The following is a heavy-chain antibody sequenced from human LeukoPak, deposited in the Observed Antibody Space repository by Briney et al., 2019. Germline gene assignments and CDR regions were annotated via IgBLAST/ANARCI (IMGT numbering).Heavy chain of an antibody. CDR2: ISAYNGNT. CDR1: GYTFTTYG. V-gene: IGHV1-18*01. D-gene: IGHD3-9*01. Sequence: ASVKVSCKASGYTFTTYGITWVRQAPGRGLERMGWISAYNGNTNYAQKLQGRVTMTTDTSTSTAYMELRSLRSDDTAVYYCARAGKGDILTGYYHFDYWGQGTLVIVSS. J-gene: IGHJ4*02. CDR3: ARAGKGDILTGYYHFDY.